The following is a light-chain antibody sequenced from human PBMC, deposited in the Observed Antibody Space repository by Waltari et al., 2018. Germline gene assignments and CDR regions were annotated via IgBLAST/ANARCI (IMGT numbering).Light chain of an antibody. CDR3: SSYAGSNTVV. Sequence: QSALTQPPSASGSPGQSVTIPCTGTSSDVGGYNYVSWYQHHPGKAPKLMIHEVTTRPSGVPDRFSGSKSGITASLTVSGLQSEDEADYYCSSYAGSNTVVFGGGTKLTVL. V-gene: IGLV2-8*01. CDR2: EVT. CDR1: SSDVGGYNY. J-gene: IGLJ2*01.